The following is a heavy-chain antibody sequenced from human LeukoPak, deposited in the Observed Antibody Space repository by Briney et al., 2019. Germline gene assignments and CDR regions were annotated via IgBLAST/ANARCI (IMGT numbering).Heavy chain of an antibody. V-gene: IGHV3-30*18. CDR2: ISYDGSNK. CDR1: GFTFSSYG. Sequence: PGGSLRLSCAASGFTFSSYGMHWVRQAPGKGLEWVAVISYDGSNKYYADSVKGRFTISRDNSKNTLYLQMNSRRAEDTAVYYCAKGLGDRGDYVDYWGQGTLVTVSS. D-gene: IGHD3-16*01. J-gene: IGHJ4*02. CDR3: AKGLGDRGDYVDY.